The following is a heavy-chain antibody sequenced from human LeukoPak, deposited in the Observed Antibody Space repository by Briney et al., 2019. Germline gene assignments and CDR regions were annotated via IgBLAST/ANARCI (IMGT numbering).Heavy chain of an antibody. V-gene: IGHV1-2*04. CDR1: GYTFTGYY. Sequence: ASVKVSCKASGYTFTGYYMHWVRQAPGQGLEWMGWINPNSGGTNYAQKFQGWVTMTRDTSISTAYMELSRLRSEDTAVYYCARVGNHYDSSGDYYEYWGQGTLVTVSS. CDR3: ARVGNHYDSSGDYYEY. D-gene: IGHD3-22*01. J-gene: IGHJ4*02. CDR2: INPNSGGT.